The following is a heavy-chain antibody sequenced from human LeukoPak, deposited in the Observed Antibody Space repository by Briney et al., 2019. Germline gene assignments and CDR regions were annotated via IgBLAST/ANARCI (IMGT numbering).Heavy chain of an antibody. CDR2: IKSKTDGGTT. CDR3: TTGGQWLEPLYYYYYYMDV. V-gene: IGHV3-15*01. D-gene: IGHD6-19*01. CDR1: GFTFSNAW. J-gene: IGHJ6*03. Sequence: GGSLRLSXAASGFTFSNAWMSSVRQAPGKGLEWVGRIKSKTDGGTTDYAAPVKGRFTISRDDSKNTLYLQMNSLKTEDTAVYYCTTGGQWLEPLYYYYYYMDVWGKGTTVTVSS.